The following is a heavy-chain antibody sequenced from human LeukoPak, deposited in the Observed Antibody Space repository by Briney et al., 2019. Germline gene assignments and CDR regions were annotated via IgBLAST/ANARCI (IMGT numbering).Heavy chain of an antibody. D-gene: IGHD5-24*01. CDR1: GFTFSSYE. J-gene: IGHJ4*02. Sequence: AGGSLRLSCAASGFTFSSYEMNWVRQAPGKGLEWVSYISSSGSTIYYADSVKGRFTISRDNAKNSLYLQMNSLRAEDTAVYYCARERDGYNDYWGQGTVVTVSS. CDR3: ARERDGYNDY. V-gene: IGHV3-48*03. CDR2: ISSSGSTI.